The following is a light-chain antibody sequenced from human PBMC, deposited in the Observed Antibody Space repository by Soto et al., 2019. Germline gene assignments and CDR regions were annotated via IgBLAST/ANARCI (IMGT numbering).Light chain of an antibody. J-gene: IGKJ1*01. CDR2: DVS. Sequence: DIQMTQSPSTLSASVGERVTITCRASHSVSNWLALSQQKPGKATKLLIYDVSSLESGVPSRLSGSGSGTELILTISSLKHDYFATYYCQQYDSYSWTLDQGTKVDIK. V-gene: IGKV1-5*01. CDR1: HSVSNW. CDR3: QQYDSYSWT.